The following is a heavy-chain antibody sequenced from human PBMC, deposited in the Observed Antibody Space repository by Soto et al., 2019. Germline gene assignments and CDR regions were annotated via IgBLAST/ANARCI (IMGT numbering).Heavy chain of an antibody. D-gene: IGHD3-16*01. CDR1: GFTFSSYW. CDR2: IKTDGTVT. CDR3: AKDLSWGQCDY. Sequence: EVQLVESGGGLVQPGGSLSLSCAASGFTFSSYWMHWVRQDAGKGLLWVSSIKTDGTVTQYADSVKGRFTVSRDNAKNTLYLQMNSLRAEDTAVYYCAKDLSWGQCDYWGQGALVTVSS. J-gene: IGHJ4*02. V-gene: IGHV3-74*03.